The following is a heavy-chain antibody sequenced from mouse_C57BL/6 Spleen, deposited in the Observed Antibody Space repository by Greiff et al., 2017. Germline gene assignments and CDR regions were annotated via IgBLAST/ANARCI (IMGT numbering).Heavy chain of an antibody. CDR3: ARGGYYYGSSYGYFDV. CDR2: ISYSGST. CDR1: GYSITSGYD. J-gene: IGHJ1*03. D-gene: IGHD1-1*01. V-gene: IGHV3-1*01. Sequence: EVQVVESGPGMVKPSQSLSLTCTVTGYSITSGYDWHWIRHFPGNKLDWMGYISYSGSTNYNPSLKSRISITHDTSKNHFFLKLNSVTTEDTATYYCARGGYYYGSSYGYFDVWGTGTTVTVSS.